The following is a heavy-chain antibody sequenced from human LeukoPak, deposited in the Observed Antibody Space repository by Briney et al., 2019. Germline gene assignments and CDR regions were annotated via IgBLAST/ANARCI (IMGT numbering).Heavy chain of an antibody. CDR3: ARDVGYCTSTSCYTTYTP. J-gene: IGHJ5*02. CDR1: GYAFTSYD. CDR2: MNPNSGNT. V-gene: IGHV1-8*03. Sequence: ASVKVSCKASGYAFTSYDINWVRQATGQGLEWMGWMNPNSGNTGYAQKFQDRVTITRNTSISTAYMELSSLRSEDTAVYYCARDVGYCTSTSCYTTYTPWGQGTLVTVSS. D-gene: IGHD2-2*02.